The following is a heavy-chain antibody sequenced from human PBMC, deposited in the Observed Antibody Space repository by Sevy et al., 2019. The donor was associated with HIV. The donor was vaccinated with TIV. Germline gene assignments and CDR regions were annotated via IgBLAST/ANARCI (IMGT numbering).Heavy chain of an antibody. Sequence: GGSLRLSCAASGFTFSSYWMHWVRQAPGKGLAWVARIKNDGSSTRYADFVKGRFTISRDNAKNTLYLQMNSLRAGDMGAYYCTRVPGDGYNSPSFDYWGRGTLVTVSS. V-gene: IGHV3-74*01. J-gene: IGHJ4*02. CDR3: TRVPGDGYNSPSFDY. CDR1: GFTFSSYW. D-gene: IGHD5-12*01. CDR2: IKNDGSST.